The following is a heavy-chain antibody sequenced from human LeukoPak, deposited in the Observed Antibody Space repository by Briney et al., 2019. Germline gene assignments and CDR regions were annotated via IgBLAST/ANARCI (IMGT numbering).Heavy chain of an antibody. CDR2: ISSSSSTI. J-gene: IGHJ4*02. CDR3: ARELGCSGGSCYEFDY. D-gene: IGHD2-15*01. CDR1: GFIFSDYG. V-gene: IGHV3-48*01. Sequence: PGRSLRLSCTASGFIFSDYGMHWVRQAPGKGLEWLSYISSSSSTIYYADSVKGRFTISRDNAQNSLYLQLNSLGADDTAVYYCARELGCSGGSCYEFDYWGQGTLVTVSS.